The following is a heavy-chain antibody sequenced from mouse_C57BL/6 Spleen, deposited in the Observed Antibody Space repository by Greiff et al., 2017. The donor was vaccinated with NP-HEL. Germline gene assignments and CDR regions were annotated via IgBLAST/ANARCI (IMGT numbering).Heavy chain of an antibody. V-gene: IGHV1-82*01. J-gene: IGHJ2*01. Sequence: QVQLQQSGPELVKPGASVKISCKASGYAFSSSWMNWVKQRPGKGLEWIGRIYPGDGDTNYNGKFKGKATLTADKSSSTAYMQLSSLTSEDAAVYFCARAYYSNYEDYFDYWGQGTTLTVSS. D-gene: IGHD2-5*01. CDR3: ARAYYSNYEDYFDY. CDR1: GYAFSSSW. CDR2: IYPGDGDT.